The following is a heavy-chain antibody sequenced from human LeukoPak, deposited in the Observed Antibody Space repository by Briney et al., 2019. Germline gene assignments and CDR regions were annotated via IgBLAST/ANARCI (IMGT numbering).Heavy chain of an antibody. CDR2: IYYSGST. CDR1: GGSISSYY. D-gene: IGHD5-12*01. J-gene: IGHJ5*02. Sequence: PSETLSLTCTVSGGSISSYYWSWIRQPPGKGLEWIGYIYYSGSTYYNPSLKSRVTISVDTSKNQFSLKLSSVTAADTAVYYCARDDSGYDYNWFDPWGQGTLVTVSS. CDR3: ARDDSGYDYNWFDP. V-gene: IGHV4-59*12.